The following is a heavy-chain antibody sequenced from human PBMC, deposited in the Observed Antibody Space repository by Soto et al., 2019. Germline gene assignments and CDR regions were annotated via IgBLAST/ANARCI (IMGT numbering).Heavy chain of an antibody. Sequence: SETLSLTCAVYGGSFSGYYWSWIRQPPGKGLEWIGEINHSGNTNYNPSLKSRVTISVDTSKNQFSLKLSSVTAADTAVYYCATTYIPGYYFDYWGQGTLVTVPQ. J-gene: IGHJ4*02. CDR2: INHSGNT. CDR1: GGSFSGYY. V-gene: IGHV4-34*01. CDR3: ATTYIPGYYFDY. D-gene: IGHD1-20*01.